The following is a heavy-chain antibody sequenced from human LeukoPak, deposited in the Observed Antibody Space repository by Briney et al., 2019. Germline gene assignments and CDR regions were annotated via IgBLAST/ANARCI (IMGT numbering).Heavy chain of an antibody. J-gene: IGHJ4*02. Sequence: GGSLRLSCAASGFTFSSYWMSWVRQAPGKGLEWVANIKQDGSEKYYVDSVKGRFTISRDNAKNSLYLQMNSLRAEDTAVYYCAKESGIAAAGTGDFDYWGQGTLVTVSS. CDR3: AKESGIAAAGTGDFDY. V-gene: IGHV3-7*05. D-gene: IGHD6-13*01. CDR1: GFTFSSYW. CDR2: IKQDGSEK.